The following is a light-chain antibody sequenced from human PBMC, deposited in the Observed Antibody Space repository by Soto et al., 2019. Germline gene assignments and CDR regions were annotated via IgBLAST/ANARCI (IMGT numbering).Light chain of an antibody. V-gene: IGLV1-40*01. CDR3: QSYDTNLSGV. J-gene: IGLJ1*01. Sequence: QSVLTQPPSVSGAPGQRVTISCTGISSNIGAGYDVHWYQQFPGTAPKLLIYANSNRPSGVPDRFSASKSGTSASLAITGLQADDEADYYCQSYDTNLSGVFGTGTKLTVL. CDR2: ANS. CDR1: SSNIGAGYD.